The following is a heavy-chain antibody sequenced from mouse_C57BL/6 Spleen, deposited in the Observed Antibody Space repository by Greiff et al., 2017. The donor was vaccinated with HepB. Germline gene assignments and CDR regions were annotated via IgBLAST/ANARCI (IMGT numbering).Heavy chain of an antibody. D-gene: IGHD1-1*01. CDR2: IYPGSGST. CDR1: GYTFTSYW. Sequence: QVQLQQPGAELVKPGASVKMSCKASGYTFTSYWITWVKQRPGQGLEWIGDIYPGSGSTNYNEKFKSKATLTVDTSSRTAYMQLCSLTSVDSAVYYCARDGSSLWYFDVWGTGTTVTVSS. J-gene: IGHJ1*03. CDR3: ARDGSSLWYFDV. V-gene: IGHV1-55*01.